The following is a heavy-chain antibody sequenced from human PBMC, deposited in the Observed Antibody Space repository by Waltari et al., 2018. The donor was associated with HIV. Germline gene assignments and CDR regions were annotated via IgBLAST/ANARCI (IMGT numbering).Heavy chain of an antibody. CDR3: ASVRGGSNWFDP. J-gene: IGHJ5*02. CDR2: INPNRGGT. Sequence: QVQLVQSGAEVKKPGASVKVSCKASGYTFTGYYMHWVRQAPGQGLEWMGWINPNRGGTNYAQKFQGRFTRTRDTSISTAYMELSRLRSDDTAVYYCASVRGGSNWFDPWGQGTLVTVSS. V-gene: IGHV1-2*02. CDR1: GYTFTGYY. D-gene: IGHD3-10*01.